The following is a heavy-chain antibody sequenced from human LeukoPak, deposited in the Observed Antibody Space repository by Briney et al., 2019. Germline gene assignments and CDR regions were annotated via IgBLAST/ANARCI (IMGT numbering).Heavy chain of an antibody. CDR1: GFTFSSYA. D-gene: IGHD3-22*01. V-gene: IGHV3-30-3*01. CDR3: ARVSYYDSSGYYFLSYVDY. CDR2: ISYDGSNK. Sequence: GGSLRLSCAASGFTFSSYAMHWVRQAPGKGLEWVAVISYDGSNKYYADSVKGRFTISRDNSKNTLYLQMNSLRAEDTAVYYCARVSYYDSSGYYFLSYVDYWGQGTLVTVSS. J-gene: IGHJ4*02.